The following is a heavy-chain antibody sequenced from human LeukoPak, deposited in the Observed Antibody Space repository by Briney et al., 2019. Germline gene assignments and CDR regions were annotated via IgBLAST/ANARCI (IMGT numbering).Heavy chain of an antibody. CDR1: GGPINNYY. J-gene: IGHJ5*02. Sequence: SESLSLTCTVSGGPINNYYWYWIRQPPGKGREWIGYVDYSVSTYYNPSLQSRVTISVDTSKNQFSLKLSSVTAADTAVYYCARRMEQMPTIGQSNWIDPWGQGTLVTVSS. CDR2: VDYSVST. V-gene: IGHV4-59*08. CDR3: ARRMEQMPTIGQSNWIDP. D-gene: IGHD5-24*01.